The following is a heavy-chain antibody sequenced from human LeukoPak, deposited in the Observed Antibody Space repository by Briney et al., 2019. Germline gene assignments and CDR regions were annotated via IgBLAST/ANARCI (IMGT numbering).Heavy chain of an antibody. CDR1: GFSMSVYW. CDR3: ARDWGAYYHVFDY. CDR2: IKQDGSER. Sequence: GGSLRLCCEASGFSMSVYWRSWVRQAPGKGLEWVGNIKQDGSERNYVDSVKGRFTISRDNAKKSLYLQLNSLRADDTAVYYCARDWGAYYHVFDYWRQGTMVTVSS. D-gene: IGHD3-22*01. J-gene: IGHJ4*02. V-gene: IGHV3-7*01.